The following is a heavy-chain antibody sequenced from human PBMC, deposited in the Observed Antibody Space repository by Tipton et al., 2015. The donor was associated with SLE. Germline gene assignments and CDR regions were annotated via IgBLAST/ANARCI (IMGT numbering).Heavy chain of an antibody. Sequence: TLSLTCTVSGGSISGHYWSWIRQPPKKGLEWVGYISYSESTTYNPSLKSRVTISLDTSKNQFSLKLSSVTAADTAVYYCARLGGTMVVTPDAFDIWGQGTMVTVSS. CDR3: ARLGGTMVVTPDAFDI. V-gene: IGHV4-59*08. J-gene: IGHJ3*02. CDR1: GGSISGHY. D-gene: IGHD4-23*01. CDR2: ISYSEST.